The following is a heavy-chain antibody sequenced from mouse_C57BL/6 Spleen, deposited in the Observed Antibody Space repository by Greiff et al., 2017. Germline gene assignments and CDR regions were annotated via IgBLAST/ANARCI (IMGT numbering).Heavy chain of an antibody. CDR1: GYTFTSYW. V-gene: IGHV1-69*01. J-gene: IGHJ4*01. Sequence: QVQLKQPGAELVMPGASVKLSCKASGYTFTSYWMHWVKQRPGQGLEWIGEIDPSDSYTNYNQKFKGKSTLTVDKSSSTAYMQLSSLTSEDSAVYYCARSPRSTTVVEDYAMDYWGQGTSVTVSS. CDR3: ARSPRSTTVVEDYAMDY. CDR2: IDPSDSYT. D-gene: IGHD1-1*01.